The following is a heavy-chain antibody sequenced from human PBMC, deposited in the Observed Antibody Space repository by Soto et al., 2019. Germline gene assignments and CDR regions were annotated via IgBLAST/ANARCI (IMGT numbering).Heavy chain of an antibody. CDR3: ARAWTATARWATWFDR. D-gene: IGHD6-6*01. J-gene: IGHJ5*02. V-gene: IGHV4-31*03. Sequence: QVQLQESGPGLVEPSQTLSLTCTVSGGSISGEGYYWSWIRQYSGRGLEWIGYIHYSGSTYYNPSLTSRVIISVDTSKTQFFLNLSSVTAADTAVYYCARAWTATARWATWFDRWGQGTLVTVSS. CDR2: IHYSGST. CDR1: GGSISGEGYY.